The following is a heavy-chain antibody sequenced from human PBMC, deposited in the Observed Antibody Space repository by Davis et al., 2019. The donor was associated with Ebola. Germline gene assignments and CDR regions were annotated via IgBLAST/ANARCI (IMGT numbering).Heavy chain of an antibody. CDR3: ARVKGYSNYYYYYGMDV. CDR1: GFTVSSNH. D-gene: IGHD4-11*01. CDR2: IYDHST. Sequence: PGGSLRLSCAASGFTVSSNHMSWVRQAPGKGLEWVSVIYDHSTAYADSVRGRFIISRDKSNNTLYLEMNSQRAEDTAVYYCARVKGYSNYYYYYGMDVWGQGTTVTVSS. V-gene: IGHV3-53*01. J-gene: IGHJ6*02.